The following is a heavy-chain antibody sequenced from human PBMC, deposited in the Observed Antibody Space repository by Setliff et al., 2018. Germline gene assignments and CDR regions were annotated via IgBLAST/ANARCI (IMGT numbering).Heavy chain of an antibody. J-gene: IGHJ4*02. V-gene: IGHV4-30-4*08. D-gene: IGHD3-22*01. CDR1: GGSISSGDYY. CDR2: IYSSGST. CDR3: ARESRYYYDNLGTLDY. Sequence: SETLSLTCTVSGGSISSGDYYWSWIRQPPGKGLVWIGYIYSSGSTYYNPSLKSRVSISVDTSKNQFSLKLSSVTAADTAEYYCARESRYYYDNLGTLDYWGQGTLVTV.